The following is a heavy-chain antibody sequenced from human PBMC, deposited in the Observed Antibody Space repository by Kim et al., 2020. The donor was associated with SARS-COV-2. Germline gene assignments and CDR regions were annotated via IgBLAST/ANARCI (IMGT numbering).Heavy chain of an antibody. Sequence: NTSLQGQVTISEDPSKNQFSLKLSSVTAAGTAVYYCARGRSSSWSRFFDYWGQGTLVTVSS. D-gene: IGHD6-13*01. V-gene: IGHV4-31*01. J-gene: IGHJ4*02. CDR3: ARGRSSSWSRFFDY.